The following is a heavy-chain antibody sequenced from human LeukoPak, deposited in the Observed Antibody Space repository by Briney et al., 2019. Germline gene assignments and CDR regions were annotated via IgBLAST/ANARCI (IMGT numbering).Heavy chain of an antibody. CDR1: GGSFSGYY. Sequence: PSETLSLTCAVSGGSFSGYYWSWIRQPPGKGLEWIGEINHSGSTNYNPSLKSRVTISVDTSKNQFSLKLSSVTAADTAVYYCARNVDIVATTGGYYFDYWGQGTLVTVSS. J-gene: IGHJ4*02. CDR3: ARNVDIVATTGGYYFDY. V-gene: IGHV4-34*01. D-gene: IGHD5-12*01. CDR2: INHSGST.